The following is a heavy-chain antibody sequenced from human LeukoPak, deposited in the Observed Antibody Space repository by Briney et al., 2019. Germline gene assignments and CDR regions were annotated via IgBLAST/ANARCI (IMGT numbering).Heavy chain of an antibody. V-gene: IGHV3-9*01. D-gene: IGHD5-24*01. CDR1: GFTFDDYA. Sequence: PGGSRRLACAASGFTFDDYAMHWVRQAPGKVLEWVSGISWNSGSIGYADSVKGRFTISRDNAKNSLYLQMNGLRAEDTALYYCAKLSDGNWFDPWGQGTLVTVSS. CDR2: ISWNSGSI. J-gene: IGHJ5*02. CDR3: AKLSDGNWFDP.